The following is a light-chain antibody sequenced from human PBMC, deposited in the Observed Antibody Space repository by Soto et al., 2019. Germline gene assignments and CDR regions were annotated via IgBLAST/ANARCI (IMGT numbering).Light chain of an antibody. V-gene: IGLV4-69*01. CDR2: LNSDGSH. CDR1: SGHSSYA. J-gene: IGLJ3*02. Sequence: QPVLTQSPSASASLGASVKLTCTLSSGHSSYAIAWHQQRPEKGPRYLMKLNSDGSHSKGDGIPDRFSGSSSGAERYLTISSLQSEDEADYYCQTWGTGDWVFGGGTKLTVL. CDR3: QTWGTGDWV.